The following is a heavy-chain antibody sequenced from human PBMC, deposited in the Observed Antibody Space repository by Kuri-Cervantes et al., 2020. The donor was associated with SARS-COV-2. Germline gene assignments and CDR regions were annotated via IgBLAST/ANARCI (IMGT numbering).Heavy chain of an antibody. CDR3: ARGPHCSSTSCNRDY. V-gene: IGHV4-34*01. J-gene: IGHJ4*02. Sequence: GSLRLSCAVYGGSFSGYYWSWVRQAPGKGLEWIGEINHSGSTNYNPSLKSRVTISVDTSKNQFSLKLSSVTAADTAVYYCARGPHCSSTSCNRDYLGQGTLVTVSS. CDR1: GGSFSGYY. CDR2: INHSGST. D-gene: IGHD2-2*01.